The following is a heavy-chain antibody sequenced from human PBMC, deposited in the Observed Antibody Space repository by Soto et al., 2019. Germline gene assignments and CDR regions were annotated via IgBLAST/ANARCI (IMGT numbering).Heavy chain of an antibody. J-gene: IGHJ4*02. CDR1: GGSISNVNDY. CDR3: ARGPSGDKVDY. CDR2: IYSGGSI. D-gene: IGHD7-27*01. Sequence: QVQLQESGPGLVKPSQTLSLTCIVSGGSISNVNDYWSWIRERPDKCLEWLGHIYSGGSIYNNPSLTSRVTISLDSSKNQFSLQLSSVSAAYTAVYSCARGPSGDKVDYWGQGTLVTVSS. V-gene: IGHV4-30-4*01.